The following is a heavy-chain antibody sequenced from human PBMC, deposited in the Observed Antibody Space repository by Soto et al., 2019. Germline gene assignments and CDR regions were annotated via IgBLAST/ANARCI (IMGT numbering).Heavy chain of an antibody. J-gene: IGHJ6*02. V-gene: IGHV4-34*01. Sequence: SEPLSLTCAVYGGSFSGYYWSWIRQPPGKGLEWIGEINHSGSTNYNPSLKSRVTISVDTSKNQFSLKLSSVTAADTAVYYCARGVGTGTIYYSYYGMDVWGQGTTVTVSS. CDR3: ARGVGTGTIYYSYYGMDV. D-gene: IGHD1-7*01. CDR2: INHSGST. CDR1: GGSFSGYY.